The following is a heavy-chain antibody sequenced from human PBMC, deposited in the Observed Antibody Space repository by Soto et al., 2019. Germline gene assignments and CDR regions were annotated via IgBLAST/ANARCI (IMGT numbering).Heavy chain of an antibody. J-gene: IGHJ4*02. V-gene: IGHV3-15*07. CDR3: APGRGDLHY. Sequence: EVQLVESGGDLAKPGGSLRLSCAVSGFTFSYAWMNWVRQAPGKGLEWVGRIKSKTDGGTTDYAAPVKGRFTISRDDSRNMVFLQMNSLGTEDTAVYYCAPGRGDLHYWGQGTRVTVSS. CDR1: GFTFSYAW. D-gene: IGHD3-10*01. CDR2: IKSKTDGGTT.